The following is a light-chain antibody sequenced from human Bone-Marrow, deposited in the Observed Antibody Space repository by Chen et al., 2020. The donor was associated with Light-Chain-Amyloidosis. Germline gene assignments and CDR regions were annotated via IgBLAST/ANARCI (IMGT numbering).Light chain of an antibody. J-gene: IGLJ1*01. Sequence: QSVLTQPPSAFGTPGQRFTISCSGASSNIGINDVYWYQYFPGAAPNLLIHRKNQRPSGVPDRFSASKSGTAAFLTISGLRSEAEADYYCAAWDSSLSGYVFGTGTKVIVL. V-gene: IGLV1-47*01. CDR1: SSNIGIND. CDR2: RKN. CDR3: AAWDSSLSGYV.